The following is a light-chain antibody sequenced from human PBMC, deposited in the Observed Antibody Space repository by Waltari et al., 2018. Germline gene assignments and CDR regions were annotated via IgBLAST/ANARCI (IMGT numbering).Light chain of an antibody. CDR2: GVS. CDR3: QQYDSIVLT. J-gene: IGKJ4*01. CDR1: QRVSSSS. Sequence: CRASQRVSSSSLSCYQQKAGQPPRLLIYGVSSRATGIPDRFSGSGSGTDFTRTISRLEPEDFAVYYCQQYDSIVLTFGGGTKVEI. V-gene: IGKV3-20*01.